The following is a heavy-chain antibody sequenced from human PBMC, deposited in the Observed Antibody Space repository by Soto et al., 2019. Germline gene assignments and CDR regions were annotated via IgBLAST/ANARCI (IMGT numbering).Heavy chain of an antibody. CDR1: GGSFSGYY. D-gene: IGHD3-22*01. CDR2: INHSGST. J-gene: IGHJ2*01. Sequence: SETLSLTCAVYGGSFSGYYGSWIRQPPGKGQEWIGEINHSGSTNYNPSLMSRVTISVDTSKNQFSLKLSSVTAADTAVYYCARAVFFLMIRRPPRSTLFPYTTSSDL. V-gene: IGHV4-34*01. CDR3: ARAVFFLMIRRPPRSTLFPYTTSSDL.